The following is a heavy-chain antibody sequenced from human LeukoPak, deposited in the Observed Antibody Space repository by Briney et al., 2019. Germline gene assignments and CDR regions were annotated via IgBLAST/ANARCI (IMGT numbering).Heavy chain of an antibody. CDR3: ARDRQQLPALDAFDI. J-gene: IGHJ3*02. D-gene: IGHD6-13*01. CDR1: GGTFSSYA. CDR2: IIPIFGTA. Sequence: SVKVSCKASGGTFSSYAISWVRQAPGQGLEWMGGIIPIFGTANYAQKFQGRVTITTDESTSTAYMELSSLRSEDTAVYYCARDRQQLPALDAFDIWGQGTMVTVSS. V-gene: IGHV1-69*05.